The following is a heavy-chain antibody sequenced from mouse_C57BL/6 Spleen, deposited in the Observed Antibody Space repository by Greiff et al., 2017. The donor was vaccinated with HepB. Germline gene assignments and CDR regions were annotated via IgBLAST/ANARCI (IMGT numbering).Heavy chain of an antibody. Sequence: VQLQQSGAELVMPGASVKLSCKASGYTFTSYWMHWVKQRPGQGLEWIGEIDPSDSYTNYNQKFKGKSTLPVDQSSSTAYMQLSSLTSEDSAVYYGARGGITTVVDWYVDVWGTGTTVTVSS. CDR2: IDPSDSYT. V-gene: IGHV1-69*01. D-gene: IGHD1-1*01. CDR3: ARGGITTVVDWYVDV. CDR1: GYTFTSYW. J-gene: IGHJ1*03.